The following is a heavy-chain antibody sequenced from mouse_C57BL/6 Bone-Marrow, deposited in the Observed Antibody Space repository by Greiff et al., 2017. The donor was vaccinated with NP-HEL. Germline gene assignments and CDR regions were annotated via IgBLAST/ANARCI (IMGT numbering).Heavy chain of an antibody. CDR2: INPSNGGT. J-gene: IGHJ2*01. Sequence: QVQLQQSGTELVKPGASVKLPCTASGYTFTSNWMHWVRQRPGQGLEWIGNINPSNGGTNYNEKVKSKATLTVDKSSSTAYMQLSSLTSEDSAVDYCARDSGYAFDYWGQGTTLTVSS. V-gene: IGHV1-53*01. CDR1: GYTFTSNW. D-gene: IGHD3-2*02. CDR3: ARDSGYAFDY.